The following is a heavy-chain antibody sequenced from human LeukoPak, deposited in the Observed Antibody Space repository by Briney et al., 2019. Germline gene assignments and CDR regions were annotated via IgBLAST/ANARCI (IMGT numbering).Heavy chain of an antibody. V-gene: IGHV3-7*01. J-gene: IGHJ4*02. CDR3: ARDGSRGYSYGYSDY. CDR1: GFTFSNYL. Sequence: PGGSLRPSCAASGFTFSNYLMNWVRQAPGKGLEWVALINQDSSEKYYVDSVKGRFTISGDNTKNSLFLQMNSLRAEDTAVYYCARDGSRGYSYGYSDYWGQGTLVTVSS. CDR2: INQDSSEK. D-gene: IGHD5-18*01.